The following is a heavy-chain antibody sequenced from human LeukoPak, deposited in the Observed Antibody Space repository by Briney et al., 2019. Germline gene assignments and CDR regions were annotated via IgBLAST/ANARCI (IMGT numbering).Heavy chain of an antibody. CDR3: ARGYSSSWHPHYYYGMDV. D-gene: IGHD6-13*01. CDR1: GYSFTSYW. CDR2: IYPGDSDT. Sequence: GDSLKISCKGSGYSFTSYWIGWVRQMPGKGLEWMGIIYPGDSDTRYSPSFQGQVTISADKSISTTYLQWSSLKASDTAMYYCARGYSSSWHPHYYYGMDVWGQGTTVTVSS. V-gene: IGHV5-51*01. J-gene: IGHJ6*02.